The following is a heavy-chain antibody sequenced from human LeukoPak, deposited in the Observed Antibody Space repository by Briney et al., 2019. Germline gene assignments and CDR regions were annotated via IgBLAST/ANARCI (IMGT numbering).Heavy chain of an antibody. CDR2: ISGSSGST. J-gene: IGHJ4*02. V-gene: IGHV3-23*01. CDR1: GFTFSSYA. CDR3: ARVGPYSSSWYYFDY. D-gene: IGHD6-13*01. Sequence: GGSLRLSCAASGFTFSSYAMTWVRQAPGKGLEWVSSISGSSGSTYYADSVKGRFTISRDNAKNSLYLQMNSLRAEDTAVYYCARVGPYSSSWYYFDYWGQGTLVTVSS.